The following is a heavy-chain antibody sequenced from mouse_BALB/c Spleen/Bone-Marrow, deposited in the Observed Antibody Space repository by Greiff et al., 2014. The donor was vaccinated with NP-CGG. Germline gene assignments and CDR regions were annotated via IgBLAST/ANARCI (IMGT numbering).Heavy chain of an antibody. Sequence: QVQLQQSGAELMKPGASVKISCKATGYTFSSSWIEWVNQRPGHGLEWIGEILPGSGSTNYNEKFKGKATFTAYTSSNTAYMQLSSLTSEDSAVYYCARTYHLYYAIDYWGQGTSVTVSS. J-gene: IGHJ4*01. V-gene: IGHV1-9*01. CDR1: GYTFSSSW. D-gene: IGHD5-1*01. CDR3: ARTYHLYYAIDY. CDR2: ILPGSGST.